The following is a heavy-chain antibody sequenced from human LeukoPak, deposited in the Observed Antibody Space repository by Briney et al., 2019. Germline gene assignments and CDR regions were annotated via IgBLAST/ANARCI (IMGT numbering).Heavy chain of an antibody. Sequence: SSVKVSCKASGVTFSSYAISWVRQAPGQGLEWMGGIIPIFGTANYAQKLQGRVTITPDESTSTGYMEMSSLRSEDTAVDYCARPQTQNIGFGELLYGSLDYWGQGTLVTVSS. D-gene: IGHD3-10*01. CDR1: GVTFSSYA. CDR3: ARPQTQNIGFGELLYGSLDY. J-gene: IGHJ4*02. CDR2: IIPIFGTA. V-gene: IGHV1-69*01.